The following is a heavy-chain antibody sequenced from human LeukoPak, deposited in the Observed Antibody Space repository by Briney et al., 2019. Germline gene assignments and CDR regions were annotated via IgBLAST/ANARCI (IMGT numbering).Heavy chain of an antibody. CDR3: AIEEATARDFDY. Sequence: SGTPSLTCAVSGGSISSSNWWSWVRQPPGKGLEWIGEIYHSGSTNYNPSPKSRDTISVDKSKNQFSLKLSSVTAADTAVYYCAIEEATARDFDYWGQGTLVTVSS. CDR2: IYHSGST. J-gene: IGHJ4*02. V-gene: IGHV4-4*02. CDR1: GGSISSSNW. D-gene: IGHD5-12*01.